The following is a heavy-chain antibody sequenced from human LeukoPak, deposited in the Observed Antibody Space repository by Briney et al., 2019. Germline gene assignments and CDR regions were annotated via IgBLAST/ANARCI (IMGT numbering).Heavy chain of an antibody. Sequence: GGSLRLSCAASGFSFRNYAMTWVRLAPGKGLEWVSTISGSGSYTYYPDSVKGRFTISRDNSKNTLFLQMNSLRAEDTAVYYCAKDINWNDGRVFDYWGQGTLVTVSS. V-gene: IGHV3-23*01. D-gene: IGHD1-1*01. CDR3: AKDINWNDGRVFDY. J-gene: IGHJ4*02. CDR2: ISGSGSYT. CDR1: GFSFRNYA.